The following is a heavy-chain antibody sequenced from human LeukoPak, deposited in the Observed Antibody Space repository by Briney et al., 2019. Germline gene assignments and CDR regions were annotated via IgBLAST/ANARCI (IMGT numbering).Heavy chain of an antibody. CDR1: GGSISSYY. CDR2: IYTSGST. Sequence: SETLSLTCTVSGGSISSYYWSWIRQPAGKGLEWIGRIYTSGSTNYNPSLKSRVTMSVDTSKNQFSLKLSSVTAADTAVYYCASHRSSGSYLGYFDYWGQGTLVTVSS. D-gene: IGHD1-26*01. J-gene: IGHJ4*02. V-gene: IGHV4-4*07. CDR3: ASHRSSGSYLGYFDY.